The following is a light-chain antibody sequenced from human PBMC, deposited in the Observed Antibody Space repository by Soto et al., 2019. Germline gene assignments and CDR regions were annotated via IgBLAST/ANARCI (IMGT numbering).Light chain of an antibody. CDR3: SSYTSSSTKV. CDR2: DVS. CDR1: SSDVGGYNY. J-gene: IGLJ1*01. Sequence: QSVLTQPASVSGSPGQSITISCTGTSSDVGGYNYVSWYQQHPGKAPKLMIYDVSNRPSGVSNRFSGSKSGNTASLTITGLQAEDEADYYCSSYTSSSTKVFGTGTKATV. V-gene: IGLV2-14*01.